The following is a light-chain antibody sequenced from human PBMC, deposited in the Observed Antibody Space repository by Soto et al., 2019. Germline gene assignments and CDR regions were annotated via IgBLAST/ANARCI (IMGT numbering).Light chain of an antibody. CDR2: AAS. V-gene: IGKV1D-12*01. J-gene: IGKJ5*01. CDR1: QGLSSW. CDR3: QQANIFPIT. Sequence: DIQLTQSPSSVSASVGDRVTITCRASQGLSSWLAWYQQKPGKAPKLLIYAASTLQSGVPSTFSGSGSGTDFTLTISSLQPEDFATYYCQQANIFPITFGQGTRLAIK.